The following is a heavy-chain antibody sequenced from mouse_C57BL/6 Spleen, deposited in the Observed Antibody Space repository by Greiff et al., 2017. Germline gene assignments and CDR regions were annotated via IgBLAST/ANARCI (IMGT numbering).Heavy chain of an antibody. J-gene: IGHJ1*03. V-gene: IGHV1-26*01. CDR3: ARGDDGYAWYFDV. Sequence: EVKLQQSGPELVKPGASVKISCKASGYTFTDYYMNWVKQSHGKSLEWIGDINPNNGGTSYNQKFKGKATLTVDKSSSTAYMELRSLTSEDSAVYYCARGDDGYAWYFDVWGTGTTVTVSS. CDR1: GYTFTDYY. CDR2: INPNNGGT. D-gene: IGHD2-3*01.